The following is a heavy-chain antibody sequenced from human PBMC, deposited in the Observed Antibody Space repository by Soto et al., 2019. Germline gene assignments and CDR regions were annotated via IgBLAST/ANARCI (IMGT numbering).Heavy chain of an antibody. CDR1: GFTFSSYW. D-gene: IGHD6-19*01. J-gene: IGHJ6*02. Sequence: EVQLVESGGGLVQPGGSLRLSCAASGFTFSSYWMSWVRQAPGKGLEWVANIKQDGSEKYYVDSVKGRFTISRDNAKNSLYLQMNSLRADDTAVYYCARETLIAVAGRDYYYGMDVWGQGTTVTVSS. CDR2: IKQDGSEK. V-gene: IGHV3-7*04. CDR3: ARETLIAVAGRDYYYGMDV.